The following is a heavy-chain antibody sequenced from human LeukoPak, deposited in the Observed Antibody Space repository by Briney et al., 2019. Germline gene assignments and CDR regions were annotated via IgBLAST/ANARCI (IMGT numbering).Heavy chain of an antibody. J-gene: IGHJ4*02. CDR1: GYTFTSYY. Sequence: GASVKVSCKASGYTFTSYYMHWVRQAPGQGLEWMGIINPSGGSTSYAQKFQGRVTMTRDMSTSTVYMELSSLRSEDTAVYYCARDHAGFPVDYWGQGTLVTVSS. V-gene: IGHV1-46*01. CDR3: ARDHAGFPVDY. CDR2: INPSGGST. D-gene: IGHD1-14*01.